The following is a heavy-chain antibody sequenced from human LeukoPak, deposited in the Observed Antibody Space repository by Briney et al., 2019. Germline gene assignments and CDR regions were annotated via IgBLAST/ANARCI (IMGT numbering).Heavy chain of an antibody. Sequence: ETLSLTCTVSGYSISGAYYWGWIRQPPGKGLEWIGSIYHSGNTYYNPSLKSRVTISVDTSKNHFSLKLTSVTAADTAVYYCARIATAGIYYMDVWGKGTTVTVSS. V-gene: IGHV4-38-2*02. CDR3: ARIATAGIYYMDV. CDR2: IYHSGNT. J-gene: IGHJ6*03. CDR1: GYSISGAYY. D-gene: IGHD6-13*01.